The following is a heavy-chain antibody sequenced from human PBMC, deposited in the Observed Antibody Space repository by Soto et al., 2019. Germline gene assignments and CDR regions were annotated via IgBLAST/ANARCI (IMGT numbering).Heavy chain of an antibody. D-gene: IGHD1-26*01. J-gene: IGHJ1*01. CDR3: ASKAHSGRSSYFQH. Sequence: QVQLVQSGAEVKKPGSSVKVSCKASGGTFSSYAISWVRQAPGQGLEWMGGIIPIFGTANYAQKFQRRVTITVDESTSTGYMELGSLSSEDTAVYYCASKAHSGRSSYFQHWGQGTLVTVSS. V-gene: IGHV1-69*12. CDR1: GGTFSSYA. CDR2: IIPIFGTA.